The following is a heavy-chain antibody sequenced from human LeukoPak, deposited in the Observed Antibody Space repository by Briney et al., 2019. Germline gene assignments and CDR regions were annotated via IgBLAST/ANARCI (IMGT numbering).Heavy chain of an antibody. CDR2: IIPIFGTA. V-gene: IGHV1-69*13. Sequence: SVKVSCKASGGTFSSYAISWVRQAPGQGLEWMGGIIPIFGTANYAQKFQGRVTITADESTSTAYVELSSLRSEDTAVYYCARSGAAAGTVLFDYWGQGTLVTVSS. CDR3: ARSGAAAGTVLFDY. J-gene: IGHJ4*02. D-gene: IGHD6-13*01. CDR1: GGTFSSYA.